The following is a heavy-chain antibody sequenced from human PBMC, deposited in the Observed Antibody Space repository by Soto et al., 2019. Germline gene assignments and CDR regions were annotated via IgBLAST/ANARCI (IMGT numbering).Heavy chain of an antibody. V-gene: IGHV4-34*01. J-gene: IGHJ6*03. CDR2: IKHSGRI. CDR1: GGSFSGFY. Sequence: PSETLSLTCAVYGGSFSGFYWNWIRQPPGKGLEWIGEIKHSGRIKYNAPLKSRLTISVDTSRKQFSLKLSSVTAADTAVYYCARGMGEESTFYKYYFMDVWGQGTTVTVSS. CDR3: ARGMGEESTFYKYYFMDV. D-gene: IGHD3-16*01.